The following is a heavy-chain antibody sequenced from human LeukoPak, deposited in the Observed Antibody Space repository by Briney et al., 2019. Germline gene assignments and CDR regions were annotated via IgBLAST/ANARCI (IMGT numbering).Heavy chain of an antibody. Sequence: SETLSLTCTVSGGSISSSSYYWGWIRQPPGKGLEWIGSIYYSGSTYYNPSLKSRVTISVDTSKNQFSLKLSSVTAADTAVYYCARRSRSYHYDSSGYYGYWGQGTLATVSS. D-gene: IGHD3-22*01. CDR3: ARRSRSYHYDSSGYYGY. J-gene: IGHJ4*02. CDR1: GGSISSSSYY. CDR2: IYYSGST. V-gene: IGHV4-39*01.